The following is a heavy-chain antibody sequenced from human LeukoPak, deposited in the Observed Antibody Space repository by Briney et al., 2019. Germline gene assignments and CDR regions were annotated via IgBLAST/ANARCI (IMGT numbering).Heavy chain of an antibody. CDR2: ISGSGGST. V-gene: IGHV3-23*01. CDR3: AKKHSTGLDP. Sequence: GGSLRLSCAASGFTFSGYGMHWVRQAPGKGLEWVSDISGSGGSTYYADSVKGRFTISRDNSKNTLYLQMNSLRAEDTAVYYCAKKHSTGLDPWGQGTLVTVSS. J-gene: IGHJ5*02. CDR1: GFTFSGYG. D-gene: IGHD2/OR15-2a*01.